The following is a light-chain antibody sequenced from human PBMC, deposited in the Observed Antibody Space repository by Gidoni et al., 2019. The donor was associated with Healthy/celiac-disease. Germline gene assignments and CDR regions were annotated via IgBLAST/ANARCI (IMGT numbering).Light chain of an antibody. CDR3: QQYNSWT. Sequence: LQVTQSPSTLSASVGDRVTITCRASQSISIWLAWYQQKTGKAHQLLIYDASSCESGVPSRFSGSGSGTELTLTISSLQPDDFATYYCQQYNSWTFGQGTKVEIK. CDR2: DAS. J-gene: IGKJ1*01. V-gene: IGKV1-5*01. CDR1: QSISIW.